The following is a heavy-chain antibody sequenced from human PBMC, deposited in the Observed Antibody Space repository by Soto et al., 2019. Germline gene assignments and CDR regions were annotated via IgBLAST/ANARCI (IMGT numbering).Heavy chain of an antibody. J-gene: IGHJ6*02. Sequence: QVQLVESGGGVVQPGRSLRLSCAASGFTFSSYGMHWVRQAPGKGLEWVAVIWYDGSNKYYADSVKGRFTIYRDNSKNTLYLQMNSLRAEDTAVYYCARGGDYYYGMDVWGQGTTGTVSS. CDR3: ARGGDYYYGMDV. CDR2: IWYDGSNK. V-gene: IGHV3-33*01. CDR1: GFTFSSYG.